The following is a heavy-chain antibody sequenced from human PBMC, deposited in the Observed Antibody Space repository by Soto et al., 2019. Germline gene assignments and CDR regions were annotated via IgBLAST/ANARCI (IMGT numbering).Heavy chain of an antibody. CDR3: ARDKITGLFDY. CDR1: GGAFSGYY. J-gene: IGHJ4*02. V-gene: IGHV4-34*01. CDR2: INHSGST. Sequence: QLQLQPWGAGLLKPSETLSLTCAVYGGAFSGYYWTWIRQPPGTGLEWIGEINHSGSTNYNPSLKSRVTISVDTSKNQFSLKLTSVTASDTAVYYCARDKITGLFDYWGQGTLVTVSS. D-gene: IGHD2-8*02.